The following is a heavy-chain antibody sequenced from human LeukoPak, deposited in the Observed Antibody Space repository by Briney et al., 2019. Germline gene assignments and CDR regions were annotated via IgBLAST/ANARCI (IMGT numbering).Heavy chain of an antibody. CDR1: GFTFSSYG. CDR2: ISYDGSNK. Sequence: PGGSLRLSCAASGFTFSSYGMHWVRQAPGKGLEWVAVISYDGSNKYYADSVKGRFTISRDNSKNTLYLQMNSLRAEDTAVYYCAKDKIRSIAAAGIRYWGQGTLVTVSS. V-gene: IGHV3-30*18. D-gene: IGHD6-13*01. CDR3: AKDKIRSIAAAGIRY. J-gene: IGHJ4*02.